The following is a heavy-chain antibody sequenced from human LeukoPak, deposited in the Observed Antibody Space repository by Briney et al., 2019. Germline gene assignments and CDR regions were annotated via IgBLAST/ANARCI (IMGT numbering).Heavy chain of an antibody. J-gene: IGHJ4*02. CDR3: ARDWYFDY. CDR1: GFTFGDYA. V-gene: IGHV3-33*01. Sequence: PGGSLRLSCTASGFTFGDYAMSWFRQAPGKGLEWVAVIWYDGSNKYYADSVKSRFTISRDNSKNTLYLQMNSLRAEDTAVYYCARDWYFDYWGQGTLVTVSS. CDR2: IWYDGSNK.